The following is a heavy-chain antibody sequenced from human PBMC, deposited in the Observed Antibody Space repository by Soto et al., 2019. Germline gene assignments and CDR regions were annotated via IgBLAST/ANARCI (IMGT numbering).Heavy chain of an antibody. CDR1: GGSISSGGYY. V-gene: IGHV4-31*03. Sequence: SETLSLTCTVSGGSISSGGYYWSWIRQHPGKGLEWIGYIYYSGSTYYNPSLKSRVTISVDTSKNQFSLKLSSVTAADTAVYYCARDYPSTAPLDYGMDVWGQGTTVTVSS. D-gene: IGHD4-4*01. CDR3: ARDYPSTAPLDYGMDV. J-gene: IGHJ6*02. CDR2: IYYSGST.